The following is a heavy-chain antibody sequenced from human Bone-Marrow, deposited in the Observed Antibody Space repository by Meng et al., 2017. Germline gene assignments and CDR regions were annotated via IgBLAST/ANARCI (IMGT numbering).Heavy chain of an antibody. Sequence: VQLQQSGAGLFKPAATLSLTSVVSGGSFSDYYWNWIRQPPGKGLEWIVEINHSGSTNNNPSLESRATISVDTSQNNLSLKLSSVTAADSALYYCARGPTTMAHDFDYWGQGTLVTVSS. CDR2: INHSGST. J-gene: IGHJ4*02. CDR3: ARGPTTMAHDFDY. D-gene: IGHD4-11*01. CDR1: GGSFSDYY. V-gene: IGHV4-34*04.